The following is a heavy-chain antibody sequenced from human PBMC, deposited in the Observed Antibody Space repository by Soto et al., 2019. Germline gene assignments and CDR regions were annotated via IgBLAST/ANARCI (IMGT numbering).Heavy chain of an antibody. Sequence: QVQLQESGPGLVKPSQTLSLTCTVSGGSISGGNYYWSWIRQPPGKGLEWIGYIYYSGSTYYNPSLRGRVSISVDTSKTQFFLKLTSVTAADTAVYYCARRLGPVYGDWFYFDYWGQGTLVTVSS. CDR1: GGSISGGNYY. CDR3: ARRLGPVYGDWFYFDY. CDR2: IYYSGST. D-gene: IGHD4-17*01. V-gene: IGHV4-30-4*01. J-gene: IGHJ4*02.